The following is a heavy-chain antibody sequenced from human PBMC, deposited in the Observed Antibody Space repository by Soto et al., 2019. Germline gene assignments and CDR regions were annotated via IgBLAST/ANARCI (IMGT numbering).Heavy chain of an antibody. Sequence: QVQLVESGGGVVQPGRSLRLSCAASGFSFRTYGIHWVRQAPGKGLEWVAVIWYDGSNKYYADSVKGRFTISRDNSENPLYLQMTRLRADDTAVYYCARDRENFYDRSGYYFSDSFDLWGQGTMVTVSS. J-gene: IGHJ3*01. V-gene: IGHV3-33*01. CDR2: IWYDGSNK. CDR1: GFSFRTYG. CDR3: ARDRENFYDRSGYYFSDSFDL. D-gene: IGHD3-22*01.